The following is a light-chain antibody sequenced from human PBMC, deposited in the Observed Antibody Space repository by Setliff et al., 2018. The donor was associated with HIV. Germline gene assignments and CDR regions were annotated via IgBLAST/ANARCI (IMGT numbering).Light chain of an antibody. V-gene: IGLV2-14*03. CDR3: SSYTSNNSGG. CDR2: DVT. CDR1: SSDVGGYNY. J-gene: IGLJ1*01. Sequence: QSALAQPASVSGSPGQSITISCTGTSSDVGGYNYVSWYQQHPGKAPKLMIYDVTNRPSGVSNRFSGSNSGNTASLTISGLQAEDEADYYCSSYTSNNSGGFGTGTKV.